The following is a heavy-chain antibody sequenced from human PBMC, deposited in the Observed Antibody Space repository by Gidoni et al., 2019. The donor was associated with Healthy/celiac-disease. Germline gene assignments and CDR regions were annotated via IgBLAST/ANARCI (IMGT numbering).Heavy chain of an antibody. D-gene: IGHD1-26*01. V-gene: IGHV3-23*01. Sequence: RFTISRDNSKNTLYLQMNSLRAEDTAVYYCAKVVVVQLLFDYWGQGTLVTVSS. J-gene: IGHJ4*02. CDR3: AKVVVVQLLFDY.